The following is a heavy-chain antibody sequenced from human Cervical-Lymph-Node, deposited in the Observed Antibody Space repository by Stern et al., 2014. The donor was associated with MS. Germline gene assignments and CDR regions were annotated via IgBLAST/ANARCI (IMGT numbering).Heavy chain of an antibody. J-gene: IGHJ5*02. CDR3: ARATDL. V-gene: IGHV4-59*01. CDR2: IYYSGTT. CDR1: GAYITSYY. Sequence: VQLLESGPGLLRPSETLSLTCTVSGAYITSYYWSWIRQPPGKGLEWIGYIYYSGTTNYNASLKGRVAISIDTSKTQFSLRLSSVTAADTAVYYCARATDLWGQGTLVTVSS.